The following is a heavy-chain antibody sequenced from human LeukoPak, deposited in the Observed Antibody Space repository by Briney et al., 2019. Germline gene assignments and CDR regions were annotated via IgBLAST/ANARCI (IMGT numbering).Heavy chain of an antibody. CDR3: ARGWEQQGVGAFHV. J-gene: IGHJ3*01. D-gene: IGHD1/OR15-1a*01. CDR1: GFTVRSNY. CDR2: IYSGGST. V-gene: IGHV3-66*01. Sequence: PGGSLRLSCAASGFTVRSNYMSWVRQAPGKGREWVSVIYSGGSTYYGDSVKGRFTISRDNSKNTLYLQMNSLRAEDTAVYYCARGWEQQGVGAFHVWGQGTMVTVSS.